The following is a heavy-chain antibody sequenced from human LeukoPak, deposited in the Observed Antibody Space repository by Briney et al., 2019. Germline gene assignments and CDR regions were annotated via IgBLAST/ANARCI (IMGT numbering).Heavy chain of an antibody. J-gene: IGHJ6*03. Sequence: SETLSHTRTVSGGSISTYYWSWIRQPRGKGLERIGYIHYSGSTNYNPSLQSRVIISVDTSKSQFSLNLTSVTAADTAVYYCARGSYYYMDLWGTGTTVTVSS. CDR3: ARGSYYYMDL. CDR2: IHYSGST. V-gene: IGHV4-59*01. CDR1: GGSISTYY.